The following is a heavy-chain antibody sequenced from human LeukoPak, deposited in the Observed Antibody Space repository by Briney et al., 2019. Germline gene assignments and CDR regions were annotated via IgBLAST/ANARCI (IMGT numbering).Heavy chain of an antibody. Sequence: GRSLRLSCAACGFTFSSYGMHWVRQAPGKGLEWVAVISYDGSNKYYADSVKGRFTISRDNSKNTLYLQMNSLRAEDTAVYYCAKEGMSSWYYFDYWGQGTLVTVSS. V-gene: IGHV3-30*18. D-gene: IGHD6-13*01. CDR3: AKEGMSSWYYFDY. J-gene: IGHJ4*02. CDR1: GFTFSSYG. CDR2: ISYDGSNK.